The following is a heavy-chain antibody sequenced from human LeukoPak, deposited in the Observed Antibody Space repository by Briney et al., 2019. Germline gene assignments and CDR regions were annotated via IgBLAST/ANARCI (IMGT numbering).Heavy chain of an antibody. CDR1: GGSISSYY. CDR3: ATTRLYGDPSYAEYFDL. V-gene: IGHV4-59*01. D-gene: IGHD4-17*01. J-gene: IGHJ2*01. CDR2: IYYSGST. Sequence: PSETLSLTCTVSGGSISSYYWSWIRQTPGKGLEWIGYIYYSGSTNYNPSLKSRVTISVDTSKNQFSLKLSSVTAADTAVYYCATTRLYGDPSYAEYFDLWGRGTLVTVSS.